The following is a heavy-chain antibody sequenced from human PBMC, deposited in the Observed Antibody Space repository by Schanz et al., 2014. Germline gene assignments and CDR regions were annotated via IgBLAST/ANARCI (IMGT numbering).Heavy chain of an antibody. Sequence: QVQLQESGPGLVKPSQTLSLTCTVSGGSISSGNYYWNWIRQPAGKGLEWIGYIHKSWSTTYNPSRKSRGTISEDTSKKQFSLRLTSVTAVDTAVYYCVRGNWGYKFDYWGQGIPVTVSS. J-gene: IGHJ4*02. D-gene: IGHD5-18*01. CDR3: VRGNWGYKFDY. CDR1: GGSISSGNYY. CDR2: IHKSWST. V-gene: IGHV4-61*02.